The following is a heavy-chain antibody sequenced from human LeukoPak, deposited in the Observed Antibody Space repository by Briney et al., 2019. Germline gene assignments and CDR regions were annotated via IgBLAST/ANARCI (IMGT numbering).Heavy chain of an antibody. D-gene: IGHD3-3*02. V-gene: IGHV3-74*01. Sequence: PGGSLRLSCAASGFTFSRHWMHWVRQGPGKGLEWVSRIKSDGSETQHADSVKGRFTISRDNAHNTLYLQMTSLRPEDTAIYYCARVISYFDLWGQGALVTASS. CDR1: GFTFSRHW. J-gene: IGHJ4*02. CDR3: ARVISYFDL. CDR2: IKSDGSET.